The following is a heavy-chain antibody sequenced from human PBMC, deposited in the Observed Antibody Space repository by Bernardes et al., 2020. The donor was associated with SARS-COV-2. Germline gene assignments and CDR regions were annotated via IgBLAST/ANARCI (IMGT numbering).Heavy chain of an antibody. V-gene: IGHV3-21*01. Sequence: GGSLSRSCAASGFTFSSYSMNWVRQAPGKGLEWVSSISSSSSYIYYADSVKGRFTISRDNAKNSLYLQMNSLRAEDTAVYYCARDRRAYCSSTSCYTGFYFDYWGQGTLVTVSS. CDR1: GFTFSSYS. CDR3: ARDRRAYCSSTSCYTGFYFDY. J-gene: IGHJ4*02. D-gene: IGHD2-2*02. CDR2: ISSSSSYI.